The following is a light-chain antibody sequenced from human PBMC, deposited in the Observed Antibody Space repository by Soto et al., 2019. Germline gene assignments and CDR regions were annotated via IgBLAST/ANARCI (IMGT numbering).Light chain of an antibody. J-gene: IGKJ5*01. V-gene: IGKV3D-15*01. CDR3: QQYNNWPIT. CDR2: GAS. CDR1: QSISIN. Sequence: EIVLTQSPGTLSVSPGDRVTLSCRASQSISINLAWYQHKPGQAPRLLIHGASTRATGIPARFSGSGSGTDFTLTISRLEPEDFAVYYCQQYNNWPITFGQGTRLEIK.